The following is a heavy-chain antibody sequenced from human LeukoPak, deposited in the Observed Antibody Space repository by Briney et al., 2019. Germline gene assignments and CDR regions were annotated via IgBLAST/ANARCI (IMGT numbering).Heavy chain of an antibody. Sequence: GGSLRLSCAASGFTFSSYWMHWVRQAPGKGLEWVSAISGSGGSTYYADSVKGRFTISRDNSKNTLYLQMNSLRAEDTAVYYCAKSTSWSNPYYFDYWGQGALVTVSS. CDR1: GFTFSSYW. J-gene: IGHJ4*02. CDR3: AKSTSWSNPYYFDY. CDR2: ISGSGGST. D-gene: IGHD3-3*01. V-gene: IGHV3-23*01.